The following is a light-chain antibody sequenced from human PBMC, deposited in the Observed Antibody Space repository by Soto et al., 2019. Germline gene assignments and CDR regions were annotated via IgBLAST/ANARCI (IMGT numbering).Light chain of an antibody. J-gene: IGLJ2*01. CDR1: SIDVGDNNY. CDR3: SSYAPSDVV. CDR2: EVN. Sequence: QSALAQPASVSGSPGQSITISCSGSSIDVGDNNYVSWYQHHPGKAPKLIIYEVNKRPSGVPDRFSGSKSGNTASLTVSGLQAADEAYYFCSSYAPSDVVFGGGTKLTVL. V-gene: IGLV2-8*01.